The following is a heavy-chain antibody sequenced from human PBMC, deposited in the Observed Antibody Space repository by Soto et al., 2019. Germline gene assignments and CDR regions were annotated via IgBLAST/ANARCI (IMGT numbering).Heavy chain of an antibody. CDR2: VNSDGTIT. D-gene: IGHD2-2*01. V-gene: IGHV3-74*01. Sequence: PGGSLRLSCVASGFTFRNYWMHWVRQAPGKGLVWVSRVNSDGTITNYADSVKGRFTISRDNAKNTLYLQMNSLTAADTAVYYCTSTSWFDYWGQGAPVTVS. J-gene: IGHJ4*02. CDR1: GFTFRNYW. CDR3: TSTSWFDY.